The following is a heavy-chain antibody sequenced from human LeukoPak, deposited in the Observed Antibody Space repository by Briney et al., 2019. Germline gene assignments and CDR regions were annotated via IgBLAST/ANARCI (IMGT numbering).Heavy chain of an antibody. CDR2: INTNTGNP. J-gene: IGHJ4*02. Sequence: ASVKVSCKASGYTFTTYAMNWVRQAPGQGLEWMGWINTNTGNPTYAQGFTGRFVFSLDTSVSTAYLQISSLKAEDTAVYYCARGSYSSSWYPIDYWGQGTLVTVSS. CDR3: ARGSYSSSWYPIDY. D-gene: IGHD6-13*01. CDR1: GYTFTTYA. V-gene: IGHV7-4-1*02.